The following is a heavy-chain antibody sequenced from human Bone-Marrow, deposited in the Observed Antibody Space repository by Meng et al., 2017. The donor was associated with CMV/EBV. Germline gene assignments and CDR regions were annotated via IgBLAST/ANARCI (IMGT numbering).Heavy chain of an antibody. CDR3: AKSTTVWHYFDF. CDR1: GFTFSDYG. Sequence: QVQLVESGGGVVQPGRSLSLSCAASGFTFSDYGMHWVRQAPGKGLEWVALIWYDGSNKYYADSVKGRFTISRDNSSNTLYLQMNSLRADDTALYYCAKSTTVWHYFDFWGQGVLVTVSS. J-gene: IGHJ4*02. V-gene: IGHV3-33*06. D-gene: IGHD1-14*01. CDR2: IWYDGSNK.